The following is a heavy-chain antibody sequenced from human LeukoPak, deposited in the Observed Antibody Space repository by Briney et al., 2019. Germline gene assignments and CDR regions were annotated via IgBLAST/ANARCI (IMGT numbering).Heavy chain of an antibody. D-gene: IGHD1-26*01. CDR2: FSGSGGST. V-gene: IGHV3-23*01. CDR1: GFTFSSYA. CDR3: AKDGGMWVHDGYYFDY. J-gene: IGHJ4*02. Sequence: RAGGSLRLSCAASGFTFSSYAMSWVRQAPGKGLEWVSAFSGSGGSTYYADSVKGRFTISRDNSKNTLYLQMNSLRAEDTAVYYCAKDGGMWVHDGYYFDYWGQGTLVTVSS.